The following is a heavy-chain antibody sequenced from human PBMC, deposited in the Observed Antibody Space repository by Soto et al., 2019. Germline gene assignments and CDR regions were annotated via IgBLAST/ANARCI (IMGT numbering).Heavy chain of an antibody. CDR1: GGSISSSSYY. J-gene: IGHJ4*02. Sequence: QLQLQESGPGLVKPSETLSLTCTVSGGSISSSSYYWGWIRQPPGKGLEWIGSMYYSGSTYYNPSLKSRVTISVHTSNNQFSLKLRSLTASDTAVYYCARPARTKSSDYWGQGTLVTVSS. CDR3: ARPARTKSSDY. CDR2: MYYSGST. V-gene: IGHV4-39*01. D-gene: IGHD2-15*01.